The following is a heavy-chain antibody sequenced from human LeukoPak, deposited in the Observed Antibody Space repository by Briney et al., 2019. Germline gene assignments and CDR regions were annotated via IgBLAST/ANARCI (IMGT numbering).Heavy chain of an antibody. J-gene: IGHJ5*02. CDR2: ISSTSDKI. Sequence: GGSLRLSCAASGFTFSSYSMNWVRQAPGKGLEWVSYISSTSDKIFYADSVKGRFTISRDNSKNSLYLQMNSLRAEDTAVYYCARDGGRAWFDPWGQGTLVTVSS. V-gene: IGHV3-48*04. CDR3: ARDGGRAWFDP. CDR1: GFTFSSYS.